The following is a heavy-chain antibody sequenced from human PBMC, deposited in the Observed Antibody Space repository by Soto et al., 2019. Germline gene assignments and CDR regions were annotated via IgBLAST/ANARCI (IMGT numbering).Heavy chain of an antibody. CDR2: IYWDDDK. Sequence: QITLKESGPPLVKPTQTLTLTCTFSGFSLNTSGVGVGWIRQPPGKALDWLALIYWDDDKRYSPSLKSRLTITKDTSKNQVVLTMTNMDPVDTATYYCTSSPRGYFQHWGQGTLVTVSS. V-gene: IGHV2-5*02. CDR1: GFSLNTSGVG. D-gene: IGHD2-2*01. CDR3: TSSPRGYFQH. J-gene: IGHJ1*01.